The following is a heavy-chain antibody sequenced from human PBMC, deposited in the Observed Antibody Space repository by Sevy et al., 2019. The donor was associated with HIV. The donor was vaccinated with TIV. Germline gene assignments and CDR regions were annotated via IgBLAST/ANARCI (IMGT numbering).Heavy chain of an antibody. CDR2: IYYSGST. D-gene: IGHD3-10*01. CDR1: GGSISSYY. Sequence: SETLSLTCTVSGGSISSYYWSWIRQPPGKGLEWIGYIYYSGSTNYNPSLKSRVTISVDTSKNQFSLKLSSVTAADTAVYYCARQDLSGPPDYWGQGTLVTVSS. V-gene: IGHV4-59*08. CDR3: ARQDLSGPPDY. J-gene: IGHJ4*02.